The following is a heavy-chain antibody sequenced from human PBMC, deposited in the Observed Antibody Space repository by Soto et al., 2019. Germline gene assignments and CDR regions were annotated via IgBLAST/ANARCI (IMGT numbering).Heavy chain of an antibody. V-gene: IGHV1-69*01. CDR2: ISPKFGTA. D-gene: IGHD7-27*01. J-gene: IGHJ4*02. Sequence: QVQLMQSGAEVKKPGSSVKVSCKASGATFSRSGFSWVRQAPGQGLEWMGGISPKFGTANYAQKYQGRVTITADDSTNTFYMELSNLKSEDTAVFFCARSLPWADTSVPHFAYWGQGTLVTVSS. CDR3: ARSLPWADTSVPHFAY. CDR1: GATFSRSG.